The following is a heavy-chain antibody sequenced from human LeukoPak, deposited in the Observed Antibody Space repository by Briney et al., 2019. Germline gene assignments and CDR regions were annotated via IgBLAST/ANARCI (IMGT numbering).Heavy chain of an antibody. J-gene: IGHJ6*02. D-gene: IGHD3-10*01. CDR1: GFALSTSGMC. Sequence: SGPALLKPTQTLTLTCTFSGFALSTSGMCVSWIRQPPGKALEWLALIDWDEDKYYSTSLKTRLTISKDTSKNQVVLTMTNMDVVDTATYYCARISRSYGGMDVWGQGTTVTVSS. CDR3: ARISRSYGGMDV. V-gene: IGHV2-70*01. CDR2: IDWDEDK.